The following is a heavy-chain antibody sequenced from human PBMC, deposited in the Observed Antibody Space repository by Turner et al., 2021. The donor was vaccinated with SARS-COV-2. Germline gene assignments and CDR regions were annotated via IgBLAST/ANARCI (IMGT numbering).Heavy chain of an antibody. V-gene: IGHV4-59*01. D-gene: IGHD3-16*01. CDR1: GGSISSYY. Sequence: QVQLQESGPGLVKPSETLSLTCTVSGGSISSYYWSWIRQPPGKGLEWIGYIYYSGSTNYNPSLKSRVTISADTSKNQFSLKLSSVTAADTAVYYCARDPGEGSFDYWGQGTLVTVSS. CDR3: ARDPGEGSFDY. CDR2: IYYSGST. J-gene: IGHJ4*02.